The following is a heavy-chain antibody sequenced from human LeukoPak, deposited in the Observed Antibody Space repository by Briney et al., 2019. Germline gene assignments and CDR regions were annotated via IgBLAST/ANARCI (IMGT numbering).Heavy chain of an antibody. J-gene: IGHJ4*02. CDR3: ARGHTILAY. CDR2: IRYDGSNK. Sequence: GGSLRLSCAASGFTFSSYGMHWVRQAPGKGLEWVAFIRYDGSNKYYADSVKGRFTISRDNAKNSLYLQLNSLRAEDTAVYYCARGHTILAYWGQGTLVTVSS. D-gene: IGHD3-3*01. CDR1: GFTFSSYG. V-gene: IGHV3-30*02.